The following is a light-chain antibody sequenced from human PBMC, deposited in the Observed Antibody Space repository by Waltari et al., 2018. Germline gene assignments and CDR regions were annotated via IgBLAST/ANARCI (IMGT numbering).Light chain of an antibody. J-gene: IGLJ1*01. CDR3: QSYDSSLRGFV. CDR2: GNT. Sequence: QSVLTQPPSVSGAPGQRITISCAGSSSNIGAGYDVHWYQQLPGTAPKLLIYGNTNRPSGAPDRISGSKSGTSASLAITGLQADDEADYFCQSYDSSLRGFVFGTGTEVSIL. V-gene: IGLV1-40*01. CDR1: SSNIGAGYD.